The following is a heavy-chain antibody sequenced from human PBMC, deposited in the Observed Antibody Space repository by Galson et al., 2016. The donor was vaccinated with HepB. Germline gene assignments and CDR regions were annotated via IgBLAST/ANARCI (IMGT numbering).Heavy chain of an antibody. D-gene: IGHD6-13*01. V-gene: IGHV3-33*01. CDR2: IWYVGSNK. Sequence: SLRLSCAASGFTFSNYGMHWVRQAPGQGLEWVGVIWYVGSNKYYADSVKGRFTISRDNFRNTVYLQMNSLRVEDTAVYNCGRWDRATADIDYWGQGTLVTVSS. CDR3: GRWDRATADIDY. J-gene: IGHJ4*02. CDR1: GFTFSNYG.